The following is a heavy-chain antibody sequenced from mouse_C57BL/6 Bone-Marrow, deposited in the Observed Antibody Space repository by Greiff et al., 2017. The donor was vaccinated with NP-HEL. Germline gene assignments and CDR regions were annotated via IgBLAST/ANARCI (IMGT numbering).Heavy chain of an antibody. D-gene: IGHD4-1*01. V-gene: IGHV5-4*03. J-gene: IGHJ2*01. CDR3: ASGTGFDY. CDR2: ISDGGSYT. Sequence: EVKLQESGGGLVKPGGSLKLSCAASGFTFSSYAMSWVRQTPEKRLEWVATISDGGSYTYYPDNVKGRFTISRDNAKNNLYLQMSHLKSEDTARYYCASGTGFDYWGQGNTLTVSS. CDR1: GFTFSSYA.